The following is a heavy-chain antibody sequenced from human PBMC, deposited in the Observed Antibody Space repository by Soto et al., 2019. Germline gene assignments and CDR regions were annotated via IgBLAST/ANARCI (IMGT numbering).Heavy chain of an antibody. CDR2: ISGYNGNT. Sequence: QVQLVQSGAEVKKPGASVKVSCKASGYTFTIYGISWVRQAPGQGLEWMGWISGYNGNTDYAQNIQDRVTLTTDAYTSSVYMEVRSLRSDDTAVYYCARVDYYDSSGYYGYWGQGTLITVSS. CDR3: ARVDYYDSSGYYGY. D-gene: IGHD3-22*01. V-gene: IGHV1-18*04. J-gene: IGHJ4*02. CDR1: GYTFTIYG.